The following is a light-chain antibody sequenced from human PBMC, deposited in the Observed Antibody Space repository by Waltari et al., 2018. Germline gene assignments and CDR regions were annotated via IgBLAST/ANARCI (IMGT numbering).Light chain of an antibody. Sequence: QSALTQPASVSGSPGQSINIPCTGTDSDIGSYNYVSWYKQHPGQHPQLIIYEVLNRPSGLSNRFSGSKSGNTASLTITELQAEDEADYYCSSYAGNDLVIFGGGTKLTVL. CDR3: SSYAGNDLVI. J-gene: IGLJ2*01. V-gene: IGLV2-14*01. CDR1: DSDIGSYNY. CDR2: EVL.